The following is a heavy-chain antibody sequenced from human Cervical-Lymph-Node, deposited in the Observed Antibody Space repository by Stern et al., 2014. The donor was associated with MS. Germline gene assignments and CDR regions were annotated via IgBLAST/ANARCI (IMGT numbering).Heavy chain of an antibody. CDR2: VITTFASA. Sequence: QVQLVQSGAEVKKPGSSVKVSCKASGGTFSNSGITWARQAPGQGLEWMGGVITTFASANAAQMFQGRLTITADESTNTVYMELSSLRSEDTAVYYCARDRNGEGIMAYWGQGTLVTVSS. V-gene: IGHV1-69*01. D-gene: IGHD3-16*01. CDR3: ARDRNGEGIMAY. CDR1: GGTFSNSG. J-gene: IGHJ4*02.